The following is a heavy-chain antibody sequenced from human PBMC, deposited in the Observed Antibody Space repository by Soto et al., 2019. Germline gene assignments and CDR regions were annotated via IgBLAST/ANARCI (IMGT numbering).Heavy chain of an antibody. CDR3: ANRPTGITDY. CDR2: ISYDGSNK. Sequence: QVQLVESEGGVVQPGRSLRLSCAASGFTFSSYGMHWVRQAPGKGLVWVAVISYDGSNKYYADSVKGRFTISRDNSKNTLYLQMNSLRAEDTAVYYCANRPTGITDYWGQGTLVTVSS. V-gene: IGHV3-30*18. D-gene: IGHD1-1*01. J-gene: IGHJ4*02. CDR1: GFTFSSYG.